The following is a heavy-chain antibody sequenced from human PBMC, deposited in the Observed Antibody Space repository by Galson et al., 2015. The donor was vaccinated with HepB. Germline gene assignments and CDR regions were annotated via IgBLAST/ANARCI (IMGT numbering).Heavy chain of an antibody. CDR3: ARVTPIDSSLDY. Sequence: SVKVSCKASGYTFTSYGISWVRQAPGQGLEWMGWISAYNGNTNYALKLQGRVTMTTDTSTSTAYMELRSLRSDDTAVYYCARVTPIDSSLDYWGQGTLVTVSS. CDR1: GYTFTSYG. V-gene: IGHV1-18*04. D-gene: IGHD3-22*01. J-gene: IGHJ4*02. CDR2: ISAYNGNT.